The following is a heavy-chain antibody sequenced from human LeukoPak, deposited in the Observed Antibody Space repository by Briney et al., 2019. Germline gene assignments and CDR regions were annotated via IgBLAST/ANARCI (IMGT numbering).Heavy chain of an antibody. Sequence: ASVKVSCKASGYTFTSYGISWVRQAPGQGPEWMGWISAYNGNTNYAQKLQGRVTMTTDTSTSTAYMELRSLRSDDTAVYYCARDYYDSSGYPFDYWGQGTLVTVSS. D-gene: IGHD3-22*01. CDR1: GYTFTSYG. CDR3: ARDYYDSSGYPFDY. V-gene: IGHV1-18*01. CDR2: ISAYNGNT. J-gene: IGHJ4*02.